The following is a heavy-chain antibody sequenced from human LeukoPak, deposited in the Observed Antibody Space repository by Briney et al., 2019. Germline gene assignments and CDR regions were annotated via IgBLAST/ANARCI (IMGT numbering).Heavy chain of an antibody. V-gene: IGHV3-48*01. J-gene: IGHJ6*03. D-gene: IGHD3-10*01. CDR3: ARDHYGSGNSDYYYYMDV. CDR2: ISSSSSTI. CDR1: GFTFSNAW. Sequence: GGSLRLSCAASGFTFSNAWMSWVRQAPGKGLEWVSYISSSSSTIYYADSVKGRFTISRDNAKNSLYLQMNSLRAEDTAVYYCARDHYGSGNSDYYYYMDVWGKGTTVTVSS.